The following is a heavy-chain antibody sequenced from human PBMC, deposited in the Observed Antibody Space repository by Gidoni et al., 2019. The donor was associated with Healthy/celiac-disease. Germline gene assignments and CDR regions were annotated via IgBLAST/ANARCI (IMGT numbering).Heavy chain of an antibody. Sequence: EVQLVESGGGVVRPGGSLRLSCAASGFTFDDYGMSWVRQAPGKGLEWVSGINWNGGSTGYADSVKGRFTISRDNAKNSLYLQMNSLRAEDTALYYCARVAKITMVRGVIKNYYGMDVWGQGTTVTVSS. V-gene: IGHV3-20*04. CDR3: ARVAKITMVRGVIKNYYGMDV. J-gene: IGHJ6*02. CDR1: GFTFDDYG. D-gene: IGHD3-10*01. CDR2: INWNGGST.